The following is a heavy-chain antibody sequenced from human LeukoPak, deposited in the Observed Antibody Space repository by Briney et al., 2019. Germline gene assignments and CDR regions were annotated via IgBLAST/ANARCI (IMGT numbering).Heavy chain of an antibody. CDR3: ARVGAYGSGSYGFDY. V-gene: IGHV1-69*13. CDR2: IIPIFGTA. D-gene: IGHD3-10*01. CDR1: GGTFSSYA. Sequence: SVKVSCKASGGTFSSYAIGWVRQAPGQGLEWMGGIIPIFGTANYAQKFQGRVTITADESTSTAYMELSSLRSEDTAVYYCARVGAYGSGSYGFDYWGQGTLVTVSS. J-gene: IGHJ4*02.